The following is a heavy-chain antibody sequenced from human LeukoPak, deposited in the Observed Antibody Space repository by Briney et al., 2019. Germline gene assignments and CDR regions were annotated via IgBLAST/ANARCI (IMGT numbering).Heavy chain of an antibody. V-gene: IGHV3-48*01. CDR2: ISSSSSTI. CDR1: GFTFSSYS. D-gene: IGHD3-9*01. J-gene: IGHJ6*03. Sequence: GGSLRLSCAASGFTFSSYSMNWVRQAPGKGLEWVSYISSSSSTIYYADSVKGRFTISRDNAKNSLYLQMNSLRAEDTAVYYCARGSDYDILTGYYYNYYMDVWGKGTTVTISS. CDR3: ARGSDYDILTGYYYNYYMDV.